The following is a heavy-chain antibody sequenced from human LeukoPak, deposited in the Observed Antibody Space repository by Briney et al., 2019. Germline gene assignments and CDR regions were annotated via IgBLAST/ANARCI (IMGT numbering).Heavy chain of an antibody. CDR3: ATSGYVGNTRFDS. CDR2: ISSSGST. D-gene: IGHD4-23*01. Sequence: KPSETLSLTCTVSGGSISSNSYYWGWIRQPPGKGLEWIGSISSSGSTYYTPSLKSRVTVSVDTSKNQFSLKLSSVTAADTAVYYCATSGYVGNTRFDSWGQGTLVTVSS. J-gene: IGHJ4*02. V-gene: IGHV4-39*01. CDR1: GGSISSNSYY.